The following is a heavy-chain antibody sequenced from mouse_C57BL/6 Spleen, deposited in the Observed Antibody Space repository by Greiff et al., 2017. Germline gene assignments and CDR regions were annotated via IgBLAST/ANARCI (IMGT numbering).Heavy chain of an antibody. J-gene: IGHJ4*01. V-gene: IGHV1-55*01. CDR1: GYTFTSYW. CDR2: IYPGSGST. D-gene: IGHD1-1*01. CDR3: AREVYYYYRSSAYPMDY. Sequence: VQLQQPGAELVKPGASVTMSCKASGYTFTSYWITWVKQRPGQGLEWIGDIYPGSGSTNYNEKFKSKATLTVDTSSSTAYMQLSSLTSEDSAVSYDAREVYYYYRSSAYPMDYWGQGTSVTVSS.